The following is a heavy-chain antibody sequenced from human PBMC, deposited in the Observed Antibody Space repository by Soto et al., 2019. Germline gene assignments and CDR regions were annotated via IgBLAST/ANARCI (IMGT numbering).Heavy chain of an antibody. J-gene: IGHJ5*02. CDR3: ARDIVVWLEVLSYNGFDP. V-gene: IGHV1-3*01. CDR1: GYTFTSYA. Sequence: ASVKVSCKASGYTFTSYAMHWVRQAPGQRLEWMGWINAGNGNTKYSQKFQGRVTITRDTSASTAYMELSSLRSEDTAVYYCARDIVVWLEVLSYNGFDPWGQGALVTVSS. CDR2: INAGNGNT. D-gene: IGHD2-21*01.